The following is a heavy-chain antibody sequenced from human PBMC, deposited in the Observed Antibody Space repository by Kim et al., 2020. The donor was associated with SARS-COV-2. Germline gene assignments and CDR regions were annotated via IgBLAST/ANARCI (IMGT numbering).Heavy chain of an antibody. CDR3: ARTNYGDYDWFDP. J-gene: IGHJ5*02. D-gene: IGHD4-17*01. Sequence: YSHSVKRRFTISRDNYKNTLYLRMNSVSAEHTAVYYCARTNYGDYDWFDPWGQGTLVTVSS. V-gene: IGHV3-53*01.